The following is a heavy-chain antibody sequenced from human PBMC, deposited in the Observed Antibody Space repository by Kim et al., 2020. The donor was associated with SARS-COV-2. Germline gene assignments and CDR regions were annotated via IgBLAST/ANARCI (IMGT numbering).Heavy chain of an antibody. CDR3: ARDRRGTVVNLGLYYYYYYGMDV. CDR1: GDSVSSNSAA. V-gene: IGHV6-1*01. Sequence: SQTLSLTCAISGDSVSSNSAAWNWIRQSPSRGLEWLGRTYYRSKWYNDYAVSVKSRITINPDTSKNQFSLQLNSVTPEDTAVYYCARDRRGTVVNLGLYYYYYYGMDVWGQGTTVTVSS. D-gene: IGHD2-15*01. CDR2: TYYRSKWYN. J-gene: IGHJ6*02.